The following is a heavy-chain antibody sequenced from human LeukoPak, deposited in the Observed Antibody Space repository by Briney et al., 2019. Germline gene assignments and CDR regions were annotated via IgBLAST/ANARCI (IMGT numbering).Heavy chain of an antibody. CDR3: ARGITMVRGVTTPVYYFDY. CDR2: ISSSSSYI. D-gene: IGHD3-10*01. V-gene: IGHV3-21*01. CDR1: GFTFSSYS. J-gene: IGHJ4*02. Sequence: PGGSLRLSCAASGFTFSSYSMNWVRQAPGKGLEWVSSISSSSSYIYYADSVKGRFTISRDNAKNSLYLQMNSLRAEDTAVYYCARGITMVRGVTTPVYYFDYWGQGTLVTVSS.